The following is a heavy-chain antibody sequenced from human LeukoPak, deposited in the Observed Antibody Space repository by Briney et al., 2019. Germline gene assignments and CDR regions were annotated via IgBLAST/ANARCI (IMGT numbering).Heavy chain of an antibody. CDR2: IYHSGST. CDR3: ARGHHKILRFLEWLPRAWNWFDP. Sequence: KPSGTLSLTCAVSGGSISSSNWWSWVRPPPGKGLEWIGEIYHSGSTNYNPSLKSRVTISVDKSKNQFSLKLSSVTAADTAVYYCARGHHKILRFLEWLPRAWNWFDPWGQGTLVTVSS. V-gene: IGHV4-4*02. J-gene: IGHJ5*02. D-gene: IGHD3-3*01. CDR1: GGSISSSNW.